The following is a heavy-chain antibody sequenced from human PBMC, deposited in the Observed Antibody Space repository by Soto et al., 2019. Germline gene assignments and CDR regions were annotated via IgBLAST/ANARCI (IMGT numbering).Heavy chain of an antibody. Sequence: PGGSLRLSCAASGFTFSNACINWVRQAPGKGLEWVSYISSSGSTIYYADSVKGRFTISRDNAKNSLYLQMNSLRAEDTAVYYCARGEPPDYYGSGSYLGYMDVWGKGTTVTVSS. V-gene: IGHV3-11*01. CDR3: ARGEPPDYYGSGSYLGYMDV. J-gene: IGHJ6*03. CDR2: ISSSGSTI. D-gene: IGHD3-10*01. CDR1: GFTFSNAC.